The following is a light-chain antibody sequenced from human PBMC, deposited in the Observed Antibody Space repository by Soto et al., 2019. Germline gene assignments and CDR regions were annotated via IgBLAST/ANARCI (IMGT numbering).Light chain of an antibody. CDR1: QSVRSN. Sequence: EIVMTQSPVTLSVSPGERATLSCRASQSVRSNLAWYQQKPSQAPSLLIYGAFTRATGIPARFSGTGSGTEFTLTISSLQSEDFALYYCQQYNDWPRTFGQGTKVDIK. V-gene: IGKV3-15*01. CDR2: GAF. CDR3: QQYNDWPRT. J-gene: IGKJ1*01.